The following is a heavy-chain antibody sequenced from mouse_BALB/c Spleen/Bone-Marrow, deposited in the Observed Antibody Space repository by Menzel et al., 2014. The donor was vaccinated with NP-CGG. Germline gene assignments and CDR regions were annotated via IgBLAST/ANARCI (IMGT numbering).Heavy chain of an antibody. CDR1: GYTFTDHA. V-gene: IGHV1S137*01. D-gene: IGHD2-14*01. J-gene: IGHJ4*01. CDR2: ISGYYGDA. Sequence: QVQLKHSGAKLVRPGVSVKISCKGSGYTFTDHAIHWVKRSHAKSLEWIGVISGYYGDAIYNQKFKGKATMTVDKSSSTAYMELARLTSEDSAIYYCARSGKVRNAMDYWGQGTSVTVSS. CDR3: ARSGKVRNAMDY.